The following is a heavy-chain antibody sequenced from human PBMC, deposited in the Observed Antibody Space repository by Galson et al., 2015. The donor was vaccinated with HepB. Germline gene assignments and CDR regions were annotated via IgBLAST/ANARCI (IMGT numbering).Heavy chain of an antibody. CDR2: ISYDGSNK. D-gene: IGHD5-18*01. J-gene: IGHJ4*02. CDR1: GFTFSSYA. V-gene: IGHV3-30-3*01. CDR3: AREAAGGYSDEWAFDY. Sequence: SLRLSCAASGFTFSSYAMHWVRQAPGKGLEWVAVISYDGSNKYYADSVKGRFTISRDSAKNSLYLQMNSLRDEDTAVYYCAREAAGGYSDEWAFDYWGQGTVVTVAS.